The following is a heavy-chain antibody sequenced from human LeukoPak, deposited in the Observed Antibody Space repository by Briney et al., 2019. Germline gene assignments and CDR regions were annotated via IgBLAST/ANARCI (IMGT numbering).Heavy chain of an antibody. J-gene: IGHJ4*02. CDR1: GFPFIEYS. V-gene: IGHV3-48*04. Sequence: GGSLRLSCTASGFPFIEYSMNWVRQAPGKGLEWILCIGISSGNTKYADSVKGRFTISADNAKNSLYLQMNSLRVEDTAVYYCARDHNYAFDNWGQGTLVSVSS. CDR3: ARDHNYAFDN. CDR2: IGISSGNT. D-gene: IGHD5-18*01.